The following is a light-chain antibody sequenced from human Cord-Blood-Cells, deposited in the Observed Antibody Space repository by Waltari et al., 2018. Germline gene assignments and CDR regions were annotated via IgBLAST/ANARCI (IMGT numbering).Light chain of an antibody. Sequence: QSALTQPASVSGSPGQSITISCTGTSRDVGGYNYVPWYQQHPGKAPKPMIYEVSKRPSGVSNRFSGSKSGNTASLTISGLQAEDEADYYCSSYTSSSTWVFGGGTKLTVL. J-gene: IGLJ3*02. CDR2: EVS. V-gene: IGLV2-14*01. CDR3: SSYTSSSTWV. CDR1: SRDVGGYNY.